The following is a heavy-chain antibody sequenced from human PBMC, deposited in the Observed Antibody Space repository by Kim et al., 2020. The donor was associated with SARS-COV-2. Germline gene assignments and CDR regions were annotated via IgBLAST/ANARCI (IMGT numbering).Heavy chain of an antibody. CDR3: ARGQLVLSS. J-gene: IGHJ5*02. D-gene: IGHD6-6*01. CDR2: SGSA. V-gene: IGHV4-34*01. Sequence: SGSADNNPSLKSRVTISVDTSKNQFSLKLTSVTAADTAVYYCARGQLVLSSWGQGTLVTVSS.